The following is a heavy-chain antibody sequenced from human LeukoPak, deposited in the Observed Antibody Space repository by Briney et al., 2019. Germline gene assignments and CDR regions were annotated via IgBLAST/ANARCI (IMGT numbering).Heavy chain of an antibody. CDR1: GYTFTSYA. J-gene: IGHJ6*03. D-gene: IGHD6-19*01. Sequence: VASVTVSCKASGYTFTSYAMNWVRQAPGQGLEWMGWINTNTGNPTYAQGFTGRFVFSLDTSVSTAYLQISSLKAEDTAVYYCARPSATYSSGWFFDYYMDVWGKGTTVTVSS. V-gene: IGHV7-4-1*02. CDR2: INTNTGNP. CDR3: ARPSATYSSGWFFDYYMDV.